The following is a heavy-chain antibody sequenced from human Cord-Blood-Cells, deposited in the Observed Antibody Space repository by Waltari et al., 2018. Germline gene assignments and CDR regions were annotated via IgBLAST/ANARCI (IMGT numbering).Heavy chain of an antibody. D-gene: IGHD6-6*01. CDR1: GGTFSSYA. V-gene: IGHV1-69*06. CDR2: IIPIFGTA. Sequence: QVQLVQSGAAVKKPGSSVKVSSKAAGGTFSSYAISWVRQAPGQGLEWMGGIIPIFGTANYAQKFQGRVTITADKSTSPAYMELRSLRSEDTAVYYCARGVRSSSWYFDLWGRGTLVTVSS. CDR3: ARGVRSSSWYFDL. J-gene: IGHJ2*01.